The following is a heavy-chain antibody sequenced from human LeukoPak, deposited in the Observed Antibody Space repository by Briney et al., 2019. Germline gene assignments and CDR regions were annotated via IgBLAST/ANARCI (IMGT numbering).Heavy chain of an antibody. D-gene: IGHD2-15*01. CDR1: GYSISSGYY. Sequence: SETLSLTCTVSGYSISSGYYWGWIRQPPGKGLEWIGSIYHSGSTYYNPSLKSRVTISVDTSKNQFSPKLSSVTAADTAVYYCARVRCSGGSCPYYYYYYYMDVWGKGTTVTVSS. V-gene: IGHV4-38-2*02. CDR2: IYHSGST. CDR3: ARVRCSGGSCPYYYYYYYMDV. J-gene: IGHJ6*03.